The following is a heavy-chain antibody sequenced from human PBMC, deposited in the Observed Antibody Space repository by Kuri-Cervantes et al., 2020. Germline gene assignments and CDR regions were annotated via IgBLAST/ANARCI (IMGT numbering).Heavy chain of an antibody. V-gene: IGHV4-61*02. CDR2: IYTSGST. CDR3: ARGRPKSYYDSSGYLYDY. CDR1: GGSISSGSYY. J-gene: IGHJ4*02. D-gene: IGHD3-22*01. Sequence: SCTVSGGSISSGSYYWSWIRQPAGKGLEWIGRIYTSGSTNYNPSLKSRVTISVDTSKNQFSLKLSSVTAADTAVYYCARGRPKSYYDSSGYLYDYWGQGTLVTVSS.